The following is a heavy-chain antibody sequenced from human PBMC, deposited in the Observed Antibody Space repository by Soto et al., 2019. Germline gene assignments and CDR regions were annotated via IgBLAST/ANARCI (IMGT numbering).Heavy chain of an antibody. CDR2: ISSSSSTI. J-gene: IGHJ6*03. CDR3: ASRYCSSTSCPDYYYYMDV. CDR1: GFTFSSYS. Sequence: GGSLRLSCAASGFTFSSYSMNWVRQAPGKGLEWVSYISSSSSTIYYADSVKGRFTISRDNAKNSLYLQMNSLRAEDTAVYFCASRYCSSTSCPDYYYYMDVWGKGTTVTVSS. D-gene: IGHD2-2*01. V-gene: IGHV3-48*01.